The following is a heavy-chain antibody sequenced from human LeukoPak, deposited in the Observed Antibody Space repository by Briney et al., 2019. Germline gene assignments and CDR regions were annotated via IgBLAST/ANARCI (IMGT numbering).Heavy chain of an antibody. V-gene: IGHV1-24*01. D-gene: IGHD3-10*01. J-gene: IGHJ6*02. CDR3: ATGDLPYYYGSGSRYGMDV. CDR2: FDPEDGET. CDR1: GYTLTELS. Sequence: GASVKVSCKVSGYTLTELSMHWVRQAPGKGLGWMGGFDPEDGETIYAQKFQGRVTMTEDTSTDTAYMELSSLRSEDTAVYYCATGDLPYYYGSGSRYGMDVWGQGTTVTVSS.